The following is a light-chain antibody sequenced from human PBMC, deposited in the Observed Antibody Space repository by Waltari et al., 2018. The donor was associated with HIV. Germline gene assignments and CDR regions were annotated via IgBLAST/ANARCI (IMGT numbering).Light chain of an antibody. J-gene: IGKJ1*01. V-gene: IGKV1-5*03. CDR2: KAA. Sequence: DIQMTQSPSTLSASVGDRVTITCRARQSISSWLAWYQQKPGKAPKHLIYKAASLESVIPSRFSGSGSGTEFTLTSSSLQPDDFATYYCQQYNSYSPSTFGQGTKVEIK. CDR1: QSISSW. CDR3: QQYNSYSPST.